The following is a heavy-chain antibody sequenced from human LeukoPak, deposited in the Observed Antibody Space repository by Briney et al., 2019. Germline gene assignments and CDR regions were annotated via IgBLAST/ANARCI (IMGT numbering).Heavy chain of an antibody. J-gene: IGHJ4*02. CDR3: ARDVGGGPFFDY. CDR2: IYYRGST. V-gene: IGHV4-59*01. CDR1: GGSMGSFY. Sequence: SETLSLTCTVSGGSMGSFYWGWIRQPPGKGLEWIGYIYYRGSTDYNPSLKSRVTISVDTSKNQFSLKLSSVTAADTAVYYCARDVGGGPFFDYWGQGILVTVSS. D-gene: IGHD2-15*01.